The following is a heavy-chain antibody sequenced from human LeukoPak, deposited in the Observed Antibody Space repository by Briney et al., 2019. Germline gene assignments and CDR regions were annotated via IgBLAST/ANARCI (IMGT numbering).Heavy chain of an antibody. CDR3: ARGYYDSSGYSNTFDI. Sequence: SETLSLTCSVSGVSITTSYWSWIRQPPGKGLEWIGFIPYSGSTNYNPSLKSRATIPADTSNNQFSLKVTSVTAADTAVYYCARGYYDSSGYSNTFDIWGQGTTVTVSS. CDR1: GVSITTSY. D-gene: IGHD3-22*01. CDR2: IPYSGST. V-gene: IGHV4-59*01. J-gene: IGHJ3*02.